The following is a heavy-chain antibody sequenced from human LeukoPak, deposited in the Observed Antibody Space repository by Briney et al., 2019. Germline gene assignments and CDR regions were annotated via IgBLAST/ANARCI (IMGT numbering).Heavy chain of an antibody. Sequence: GASVKVSCKASGGTFSSSSISWVRQAPGQGLEWMGGIIPIFGTANYAQKFQGRVTITADESTRTAYMKLSSLRSEDTAVYYCARALYYDFSHSQYYYYGMDVWGQGTTVTVSS. J-gene: IGHJ6*02. D-gene: IGHD3-3*01. CDR1: GGTFSSSS. CDR2: IIPIFGTA. CDR3: ARALYYDFSHSQYYYYGMDV. V-gene: IGHV1-69*13.